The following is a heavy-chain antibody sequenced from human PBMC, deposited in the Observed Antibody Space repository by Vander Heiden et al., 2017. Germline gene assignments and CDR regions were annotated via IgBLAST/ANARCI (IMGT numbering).Heavy chain of an antibody. CDR3: ARHFQGIAVAGIDY. Sequence: QLQLQESGPGLVKPSETLSLTCTVSGGSISSSSYYWGWIRQPPGKGLEWIGSIYYSGSTYYNPSLKSRVTISVDTSKNQFSLKLSSVTAADTAVYYCARHFQGIAVAGIDYWGQGTLVTVSS. CDR2: IYYSGST. V-gene: IGHV4-39*01. CDR1: GGSISSSSYY. D-gene: IGHD6-19*01. J-gene: IGHJ4*02.